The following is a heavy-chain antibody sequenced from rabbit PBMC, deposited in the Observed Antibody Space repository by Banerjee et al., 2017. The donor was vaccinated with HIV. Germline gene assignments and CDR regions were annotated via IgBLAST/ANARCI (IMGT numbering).Heavy chain of an antibody. CDR1: GFSFSSSYY. D-gene: IGHD6-1*01. CDR3: ARDYTYGYAGYAYSRFNL. Sequence: QSLEESGGDLVKPGASLTLTCTASGFSFSSSYYMCWVRQAPGKGLEWIACIYAGSSGSTYYASWAKGRFTISKTSSTTVTLQMTSLTAADTATYFCARDYTYGYAGYAYSRFNLWGQGTLVTVS. CDR2: IYAGSSGST. V-gene: IGHV1S40*01. J-gene: IGHJ4*01.